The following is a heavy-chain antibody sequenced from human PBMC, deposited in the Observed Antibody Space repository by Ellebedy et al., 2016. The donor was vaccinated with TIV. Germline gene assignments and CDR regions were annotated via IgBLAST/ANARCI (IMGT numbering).Heavy chain of an antibody. D-gene: IGHD2-2*01. CDR1: GYTFTGYY. J-gene: IGHJ4*02. Sequence: GESLKISCKGSGYTFTGYYMHWVRQAPGQGLEWMGWIHPNSGGTNYAQKFQGRVTMTRDTSISTADMELSRLRSDDTAVYYFARGPQVRKVVVPAAPCYWGQGTLVTVSS. CDR2: IHPNSGGT. V-gene: IGHV1-2*02. CDR3: ARGPQVRKVVVPAAPCY.